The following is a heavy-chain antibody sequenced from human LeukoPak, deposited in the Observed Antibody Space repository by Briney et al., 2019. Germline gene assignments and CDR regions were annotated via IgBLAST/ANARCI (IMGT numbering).Heavy chain of an antibody. V-gene: IGHV1-2*06. D-gene: IGHD3-16*01. CDR3: ARVGGIYPLYYFDY. CDR1: GYTFTDYY. J-gene: IGHJ4*02. Sequence: EASVKVSCKASGYTFTDYYIHWVRQAPGQGLEWMGRVNPKSGDTNYPQKFQGGVTMTRDTSISTAYMELSSLRSDDTAVYYCARVGGIYPLYYFDYWGQGTLITVSS. CDR2: VNPKSGDT.